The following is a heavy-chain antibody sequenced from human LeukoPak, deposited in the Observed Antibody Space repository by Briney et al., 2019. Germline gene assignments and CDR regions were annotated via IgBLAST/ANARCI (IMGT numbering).Heavy chain of an antibody. CDR2: IRYDGSNK. CDR3: ARIYLGIAAAGPRDY. CDR1: GFSFSGYG. J-gene: IGHJ4*02. Sequence: GGSLRLSCAGSGFSFSGYGMHWVRQAPGKGLEWVAFIRYDGSNKYYADFVKGRFTISRDNSKNTLYLQMNSLRAEDTAVYYCARIYLGIAAAGPRDYWGQGTLVTVSS. D-gene: IGHD6-13*01. V-gene: IGHV3-30*02.